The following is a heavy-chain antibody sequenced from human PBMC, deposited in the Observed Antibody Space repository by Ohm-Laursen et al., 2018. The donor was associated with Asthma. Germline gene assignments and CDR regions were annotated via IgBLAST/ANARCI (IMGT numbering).Heavy chain of an antibody. CDR1: GGSISSSSYY. CDR2: IYYSGST. J-gene: IGHJ5*02. Sequence: SDTLSLTCPVSGGSISSSSYYWGWIRQPPGKGLEWIGSIYYSGSTYYNPSLKSRVTISVDTSKNQFSLKLSSVTAADTAVYYCARENYDSSGYYSLGWFDPWGQGTLVTVSS. D-gene: IGHD3-22*01. CDR3: ARENYDSSGYYSLGWFDP. V-gene: IGHV4-39*07.